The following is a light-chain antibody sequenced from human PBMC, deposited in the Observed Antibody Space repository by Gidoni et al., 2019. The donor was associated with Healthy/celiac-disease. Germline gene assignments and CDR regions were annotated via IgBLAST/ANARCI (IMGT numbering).Light chain of an antibody. V-gene: IGLV3-25*03. CDR1: AVPKQY. CDR3: QSADSSGTYP. CDR2: KDS. J-gene: IGLJ2*01. Sequence: YELTPPPSVSVSPGQSARITCSGDAVPKQYAYWYQQKPGQAPVLVIYKDSERPSGIPERFSGSSSGTTVTLTISGVQAEDEADYYCQSADSSGTYPFGGGTKLTVL.